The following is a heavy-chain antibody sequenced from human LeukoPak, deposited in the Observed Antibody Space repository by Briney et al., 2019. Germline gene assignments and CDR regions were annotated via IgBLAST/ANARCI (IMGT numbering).Heavy chain of an antibody. Sequence: SLKVSCKASGGTFSSYAISWVRQAPGQRLEWMGGIIPIFGTANYAQKFQGRVTITADESTSTAYMELSSLRSEDTAVYYCARYYGSGSSNWFDPWGQGTLVTVSS. D-gene: IGHD3-10*01. V-gene: IGHV1-69*01. CDR2: IIPIFGTA. J-gene: IGHJ5*02. CDR3: ARYYGSGSSNWFDP. CDR1: GGTFSSYA.